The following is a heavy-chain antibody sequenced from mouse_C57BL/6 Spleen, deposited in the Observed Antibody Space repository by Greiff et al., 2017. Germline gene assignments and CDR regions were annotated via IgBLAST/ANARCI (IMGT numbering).Heavy chain of an antibody. CDR2: IDPSDSYT. Sequence: QVHVKQPGAELVMPGASVKLSCKASGYTFTSYWMHWVKQRPGQGLEWIGEIDPSDSYTNYNQKFKGKSTLTVDKSSSTAYMQRSSLTSEDSAVYYCARSSSYYFDYWGQGTTLTVSS. CDR3: ARSSSYYFDY. CDR1: GYTFTSYW. V-gene: IGHV1-69*01. J-gene: IGHJ2*01. D-gene: IGHD1-1*01.